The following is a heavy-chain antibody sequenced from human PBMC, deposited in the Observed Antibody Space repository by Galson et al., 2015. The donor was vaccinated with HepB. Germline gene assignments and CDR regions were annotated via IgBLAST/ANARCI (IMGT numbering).Heavy chain of an antibody. V-gene: IGHV3-13*01. Sequence: SLRLSCAASGFTFSSYDMHWVRQATGKGLEWVSAIGTAGDTYYPGSVKGRFTISREKAKNSLYLQMNSLRAGDTAVYYCARVGNADDAFDIWGQGTMVTVSS. CDR1: GFTFSSYD. J-gene: IGHJ3*02. CDR2: IGTAGDT. D-gene: IGHD1-26*01. CDR3: ARVGNADDAFDI.